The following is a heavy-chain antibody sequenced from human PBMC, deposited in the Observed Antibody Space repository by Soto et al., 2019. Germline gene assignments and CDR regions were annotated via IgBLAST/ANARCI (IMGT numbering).Heavy chain of an antibody. CDR3: ARGDDSGGENFQH. J-gene: IGHJ1*01. CDR2: IIPILGIA. Sequence: QVQLVQSGAEVKKPGSSVKVSCKASGGTFSSYTISWVRQAPGQGLEWMGRIIPILGIANYAQKFQGRVTITADKSTSTAYMELSSLRSEDTDVYYCARGDDSGGENFQHWGQGTLVTVSS. CDR1: GGTFSSYT. D-gene: IGHD4-17*01. V-gene: IGHV1-69*02.